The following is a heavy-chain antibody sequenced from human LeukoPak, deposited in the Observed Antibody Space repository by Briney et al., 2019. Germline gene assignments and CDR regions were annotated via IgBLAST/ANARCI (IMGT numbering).Heavy chain of an antibody. CDR3: ARVVGVYYFDY. CDR2: IYYSGST. V-gene: IGHV4-59*01. D-gene: IGHD5/OR15-5a*01. Sequence: SETLSLTCTVSGGSISSYYWSWIRQPPGKGLEWIGYIYYSGSTNYNPSLKSRVTISVDTSKNQFSLKLSSVTAADTAVYYCARVVGVYYFDYWGQGTLVTASS. CDR1: GGSISSYY. J-gene: IGHJ4*02.